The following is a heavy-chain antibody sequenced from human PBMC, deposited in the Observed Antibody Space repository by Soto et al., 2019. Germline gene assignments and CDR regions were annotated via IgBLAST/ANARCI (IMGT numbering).Heavy chain of an antibody. Sequence: SETLSLTCTVSGGSISSYYWSWIRQPPGKGLEWIGEIYHSGNTNYNPSLKSRVTISVDKSKNQFSLKLSSVTAADTAVYYCARGGGLEFGELSNNWFDPWGQGTLVPVSS. CDR3: ARGGGLEFGELSNNWFDP. V-gene: IGHV4-59*12. CDR1: GGSISSYY. D-gene: IGHD3-10*01. CDR2: IYHSGNT. J-gene: IGHJ5*02.